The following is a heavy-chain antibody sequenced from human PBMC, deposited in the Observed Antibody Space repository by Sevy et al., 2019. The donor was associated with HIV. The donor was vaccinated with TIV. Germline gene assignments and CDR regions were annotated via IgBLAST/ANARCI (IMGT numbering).Heavy chain of an antibody. J-gene: IGHJ4*02. Sequence: ASVKVSCKASGYTFTSYGISWVRQAPGQGLEWMGWISAYNGNTNYAQKLQGRVTMTTDTSTSTAYMELRSLRSDDTAVYYCARDTLHLGELSPLYFDYWGQGTLVTVSS. V-gene: IGHV1-18*01. D-gene: IGHD3-16*02. CDR1: GYTFTSYG. CDR3: ARDTLHLGELSPLYFDY. CDR2: ISAYNGNT.